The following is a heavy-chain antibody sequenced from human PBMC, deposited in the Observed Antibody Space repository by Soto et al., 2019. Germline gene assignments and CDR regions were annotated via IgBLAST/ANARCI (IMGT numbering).Heavy chain of an antibody. Sequence: QVQLVESGGGVVQPGRSLRLSCAASGFTFSSYGMHWVRQAPGKGLEWVAVISYDGSNKYYADSVKGRFTISRDNSKNTLYLQMNSLRAEDTAVYYCAKDDSPDDSSGVGFDYWGQGTLVTVSS. CDR1: GFTFSSYG. CDR3: AKDDSPDDSSGVGFDY. J-gene: IGHJ4*02. CDR2: ISYDGSNK. D-gene: IGHD3-22*01. V-gene: IGHV3-30*18.